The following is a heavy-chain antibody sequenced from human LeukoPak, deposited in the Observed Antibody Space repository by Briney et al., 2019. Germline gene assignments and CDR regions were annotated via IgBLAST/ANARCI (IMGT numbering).Heavy chain of an antibody. CDR2: IWNGGSNN. CDR3: AREYSRSWHYYDYGMDV. J-gene: IGHJ6*02. V-gene: IGHV3-33*01. Sequence: KSLRLSCAPSGFTSSSYGTHSVRQAPRKRLERVAVIWNGGSNNYYADYVKGRFNISRDNSKNTLYLQMNSLRGEDTAVYYCAREYSRSWHYYDYGMDVWGQGTTVTVSS. D-gene: IGHD6-13*01. CDR1: GFTSSSYG.